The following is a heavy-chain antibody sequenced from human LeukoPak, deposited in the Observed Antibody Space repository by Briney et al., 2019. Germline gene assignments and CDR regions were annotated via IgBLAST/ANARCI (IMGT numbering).Heavy chain of an antibody. Sequence: SSVTFSCQSSVGTFSSYTIGWVRQATGKGREWMGRIIPILGIANYAQKCQGRVTLSADKSTSTAYMELSILKYEDTAVYYSASLPVYYYDSSGYSYGMDVWGQGSTVTVSS. D-gene: IGHD3-22*01. V-gene: IGHV1-69*02. CDR3: ASLPVYYYDSSGYSYGMDV. J-gene: IGHJ6*02. CDR1: VGTFSSYT. CDR2: IIPILGIA.